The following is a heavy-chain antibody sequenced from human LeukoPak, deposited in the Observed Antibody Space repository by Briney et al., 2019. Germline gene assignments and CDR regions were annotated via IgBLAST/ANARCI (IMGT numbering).Heavy chain of an antibody. V-gene: IGHV3-33*08. J-gene: IGHJ6*02. CDR3: ARVYGSGSYYYHYAMDV. CDR1: GFTFSSYE. Sequence: HPGGSLRLSCAASGFTFSSYEMNWVRQAPGKGLEWVAVIWYDGNRKYYEDSVKGRFTISRDNSKNTLYLQVNSLRAEDTAVYYCARVYGSGSYYYHYAMDVWGQGTTVTVSS. CDR2: IWYDGNRK. D-gene: IGHD3-10*01.